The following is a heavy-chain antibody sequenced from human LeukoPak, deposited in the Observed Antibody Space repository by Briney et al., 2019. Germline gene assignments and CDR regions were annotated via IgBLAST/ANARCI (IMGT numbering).Heavy chain of an antibody. V-gene: IGHV1-2*02. CDR1: GYSFIDYY. CDR2: VNHKSGAP. CDR3: ARPTRSGGPGYESFDY. D-gene: IGHD3-9*01. Sequence: ASVKVSCKASGYSFIDYYIHWVRQAPGQEIEWMGWVNHKSGAPNVAQKFQGRVTMTLDTSITTAYMDVSSLRSDDTAVYYCARPTRSGGPGYESFDYWGQGTLVTVSS. J-gene: IGHJ4*02.